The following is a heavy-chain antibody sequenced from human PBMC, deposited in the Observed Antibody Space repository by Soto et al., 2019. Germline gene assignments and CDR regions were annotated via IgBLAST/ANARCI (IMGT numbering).Heavy chain of an antibody. Sequence: ASVKVSSKASGGTFGSYAISWVRQAPGQGLEWMGGIIPIFGTANYAQKFQGRVTITADESTSTAYMELSSLRSEDTAVYYCARDGDQGSYSYGMDVWAQGTTVTVSS. CDR3: ARDGDQGSYSYGMDV. CDR2: IIPIFGTA. J-gene: IGHJ6*02. D-gene: IGHD7-27*01. CDR1: GGTFGSYA. V-gene: IGHV1-69*13.